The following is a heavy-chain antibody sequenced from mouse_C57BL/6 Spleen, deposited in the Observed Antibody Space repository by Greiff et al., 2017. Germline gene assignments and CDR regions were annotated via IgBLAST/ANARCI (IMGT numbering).Heavy chain of an antibody. V-gene: IGHV1-82*01. CDR1: GYAFSSSW. J-gene: IGHJ4*01. Sequence: VQLQQSGPELVKPGASVKISCKASGYAFSSSWMNWVKQRPGKGLEWIGRIYPGDGDTNYNGKFKGKATLTADKSSSTAYMQLSSLTSEDSAVYFCARCSNYAMDYWGQGTSVTVSS. CDR2: IYPGDGDT. CDR3: ARCSNYAMDY. D-gene: IGHD1-1*01.